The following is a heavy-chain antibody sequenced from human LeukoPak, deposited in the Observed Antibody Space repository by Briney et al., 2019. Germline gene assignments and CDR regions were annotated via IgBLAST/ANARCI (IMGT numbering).Heavy chain of an antibody. D-gene: IGHD2/OR15-2a*01. J-gene: IGHJ5*02. CDR1: GGSNSSGAYY. CDR2: IYYSGST. V-gene: IGHV4-31*03. Sequence: NPSETLSLPCTVSGGSNSSGAYYWNWIRQHPGKGLEWIGYIYYSGSTYYNPSLKSRVTMSVDTSKNQFSLKLSSVTAADTAVYYCAREVIEDWFGPWAQRTLVTVSS. CDR3: AREVIEDWFGP.